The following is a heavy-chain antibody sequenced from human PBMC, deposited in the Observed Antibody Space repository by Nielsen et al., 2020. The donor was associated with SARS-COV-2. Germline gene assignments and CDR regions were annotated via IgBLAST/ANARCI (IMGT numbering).Heavy chain of an antibody. CDR2: ISGSGGST. CDR1: GFTFSSYA. CDR3: AKGATGWRQFAEGRPGAFDI. J-gene: IGHJ3*02. V-gene: IGHV3-23*01. D-gene: IGHD5-24*01. Sequence: GESLKISCAASGFTFSSYAMSWVRQAPGKGLEWVSAISGSGGSTYYADSVKGRFTISRDNSKNTLYLQMNSLRAEDTAVYYCAKGATGWRQFAEGRPGAFDIWGQGTMVTVSS.